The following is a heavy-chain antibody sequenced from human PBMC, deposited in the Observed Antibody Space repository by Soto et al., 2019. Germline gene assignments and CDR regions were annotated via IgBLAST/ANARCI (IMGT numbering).Heavy chain of an antibody. V-gene: IGHV4-30-2*01. CDR2: IYHSGRT. Sequence: PSETLSLTCAVSGGSISSGGYSWSWIRQPPGKGLEWIGYIYHSGRTFYNPSLKSRVTISLDRSKSQFSLKLSSVTAADTAVYYCVRVRRRDSGMLAIDYWGQGTLVTVSS. CDR1: GGSISSGGYS. D-gene: IGHD1-26*01. CDR3: VRVRRRDSGMLAIDY. J-gene: IGHJ4*02.